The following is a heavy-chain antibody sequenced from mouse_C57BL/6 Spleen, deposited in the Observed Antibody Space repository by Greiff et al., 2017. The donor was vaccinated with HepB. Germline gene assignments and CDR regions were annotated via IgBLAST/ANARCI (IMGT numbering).Heavy chain of an antibody. Sequence: DVKLVESGGGLVKPGGSLKLSCAASGFTFSDYGMHWVRQAPEKGLEWVAYISSGSSTIYYADTVKGRFTISRDNAKNTLFLQMTSLRSEDTAMYYCAKLLTGSFAYWGQGTLVTVSA. V-gene: IGHV5-17*01. CDR1: GFTFSDYG. CDR2: ISSGSSTI. J-gene: IGHJ3*01. D-gene: IGHD4-1*01. CDR3: AKLLTGSFAY.